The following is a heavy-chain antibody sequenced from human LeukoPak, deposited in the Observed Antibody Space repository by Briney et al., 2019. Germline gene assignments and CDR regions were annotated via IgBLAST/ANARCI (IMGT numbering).Heavy chain of an antibody. CDR3: ATRPPIAVAGAFDY. CDR2: INHSGST. CDR1: GLSFSGYY. V-gene: IGHV4-34*01. D-gene: IGHD6-19*01. J-gene: IGHJ4*02. Sequence: SETLSLTCAVHGLSFSGYYWSWIRQPPGKGLEWIGEINHSGSTNYNPSLKSRVTISVDTSKNQFSLKLSSATAADTAVYYCATRPPIAVAGAFDYWGQGTLVTVSS.